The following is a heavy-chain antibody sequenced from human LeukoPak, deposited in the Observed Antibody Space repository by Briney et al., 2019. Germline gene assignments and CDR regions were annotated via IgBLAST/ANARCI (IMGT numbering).Heavy chain of an antibody. J-gene: IGHJ6*03. V-gene: IGHV3-7*01. CDR2: IKQDGSEK. Sequence: PSETLSLTCTVSGGPISSSSYYWGWIRQPPGKGLEWVANIKQDGSEKYYVDSVKGRFTISRDNAKNSLYLQMNSLRAEDTAVYYCARDDYVWGVNYYYYYMDVWGKGTTVTVSS. D-gene: IGHD3-16*01. CDR3: ARDDYVWGVNYYYYYMDV. CDR1: GGPISSSSYY.